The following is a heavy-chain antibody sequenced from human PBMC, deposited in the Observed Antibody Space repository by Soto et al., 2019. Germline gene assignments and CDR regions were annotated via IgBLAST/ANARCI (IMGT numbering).Heavy chain of an antibody. CDR2: IYYSGST. D-gene: IGHD2-2*01. V-gene: IGHV4-59*08. CDR3: ARRAAMPEVYYYYYGMDV. CDR1: GGSISSYY. J-gene: IGHJ6*02. Sequence: SETLSLTCTVSGGSISSYYWSWIRQPPGKGLEWIGYIYYSGSTNYNPSLKSRVTISVDTSKNQFSLKLSSVTAADTAVYYCARRAAMPEVYYYYYGMDVWGQGTTVTVSS.